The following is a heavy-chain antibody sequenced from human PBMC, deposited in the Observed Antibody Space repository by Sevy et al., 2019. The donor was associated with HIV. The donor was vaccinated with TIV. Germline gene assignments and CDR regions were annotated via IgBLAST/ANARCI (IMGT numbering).Heavy chain of an antibody. CDR2: IYYCGVT. Sequence: SETLSLTCTVSGGSISSSSYYWGWIRQPPGKGLEWIGSIYYCGVTYYTPSLRSRVTISVDTSKNQFSLKLSSVTAADTAVYYCARQNYDFWSGYYDYWGQGTLVTVSS. D-gene: IGHD3-3*01. CDR1: GGSISSSSYY. CDR3: ARQNYDFWSGYYDY. V-gene: IGHV4-39*01. J-gene: IGHJ4*02.